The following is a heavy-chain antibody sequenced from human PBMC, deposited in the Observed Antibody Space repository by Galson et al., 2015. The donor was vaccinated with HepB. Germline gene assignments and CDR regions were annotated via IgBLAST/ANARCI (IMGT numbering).Heavy chain of an antibody. Sequence: QSGAEVKKPGGSLKISCKGSGYSFTSYWIGWVRQMPGKGLEWMGIIYPGDSDTRYSPSFQGQVTISADKSISTAYLQWSSLKASDTAMYYCARHSIPYYYDSSGLSAFDIWGQGTMVTVSS. CDR1: GYSFTSYW. CDR3: ARHSIPYYYDSSGLSAFDI. V-gene: IGHV5-51*03. J-gene: IGHJ3*02. CDR2: IYPGDSDT. D-gene: IGHD3-22*01.